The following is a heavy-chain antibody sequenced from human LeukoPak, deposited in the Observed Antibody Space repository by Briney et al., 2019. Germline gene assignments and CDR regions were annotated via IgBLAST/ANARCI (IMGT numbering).Heavy chain of an antibody. CDR3: XXGLVRYGTTGTASDY. V-gene: IGHV3-21*01. J-gene: IGHJ4*02. Sequence: GGSLRLSCAASGFTFSSYSMNWVRQAPGKGLEWVSSISSSSSYIYYADSVKGRFTISRDNAKNSLYLQMNSLRAEDTAVYYXXXGLVRYGTTGTASDYWGQGTLVTVSS. CDR2: ISSSSSYI. CDR1: GFTFSSYS. D-gene: IGHD1-1*01.